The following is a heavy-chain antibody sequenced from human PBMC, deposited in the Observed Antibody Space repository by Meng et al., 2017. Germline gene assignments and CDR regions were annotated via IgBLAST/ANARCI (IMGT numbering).Heavy chain of an antibody. J-gene: IGHJ6*02. CDR3: ARVGGGHEYYYEGHYYYYGMDV. D-gene: IGHD3-22*01. CDR1: GYTFTSYA. V-gene: IGHV1-3*01. Sequence: ASVKVSCKASGYTFTSYAMHWVRQAPGQRLEWMGWINAGNGNTKYSQKFQGRVTITRDTSASTAYMELSSLRSEDTAVYYCARVGGGHEYYYEGHYYYYGMDVWGQGTTVTVSS. CDR2: INAGNGNT.